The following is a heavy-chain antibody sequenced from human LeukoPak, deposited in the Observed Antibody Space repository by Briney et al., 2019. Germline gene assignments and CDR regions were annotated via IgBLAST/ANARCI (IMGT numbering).Heavy chain of an antibody. V-gene: IGHV3-23*01. D-gene: IGHD1-26*01. CDR1: GFTFSSSA. CDR2: ISNNGGYT. J-gene: IGHJ4*02. Sequence: GGSLRLSCAASGFTFSSSAMSWVRQAPGKGLEWVSAISNNGGYTYYADSVQGRFTISRDNSKSTLCLQMNSLRAEDSAVYYCAKDGMGVWGQGTLVTVSS. CDR3: AKDGMGV.